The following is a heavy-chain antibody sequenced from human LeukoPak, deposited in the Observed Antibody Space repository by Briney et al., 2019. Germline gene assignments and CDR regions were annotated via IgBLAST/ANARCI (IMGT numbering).Heavy chain of an antibody. CDR1: GGSITGSH. V-gene: IGHV4-4*07. CDR2: IYSSETT. Sequence: SETLSLTCTVSGGSITGSHWSWLRQSAGKGLEWIGRIYSSETTNYNPSLKSRVTMSLDTSKNQFSLRLSSMTAADTAVYYCARGAYSSDYWGQGTLVTVSS. CDR3: ARGAYSSDY. J-gene: IGHJ4*02.